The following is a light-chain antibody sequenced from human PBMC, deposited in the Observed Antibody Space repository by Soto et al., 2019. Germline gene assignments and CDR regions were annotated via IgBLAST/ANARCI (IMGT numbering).Light chain of an antibody. CDR3: SSYTTSRTWV. Sequence: QSVLTQPASVSGSPGQSITISCTGTNSDVGAYNYVSWYQQHPGKVPKLMIYEVRNRPSGVSYRFSGSKSGNTASLTISGLQAEDEADYYCSSYTTSRTWVFGGGTKVTVL. CDR1: NSDVGAYNY. CDR2: EVR. V-gene: IGLV2-14*01. J-gene: IGLJ3*02.